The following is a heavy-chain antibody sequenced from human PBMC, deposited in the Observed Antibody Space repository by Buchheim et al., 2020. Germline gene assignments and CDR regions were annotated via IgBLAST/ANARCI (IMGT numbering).Heavy chain of an antibody. J-gene: IGHJ4*02. CDR1: GFTLTGYY. CDR3: ARTSSFDY. V-gene: IGHV1-2*02. Sequence: QVQLVQSGAEVKKPGASVKVSCKASGFTLTGYYMHWVRQAPGQGLEWMGWINPDSVGTNYAQKFQGRVTMTRDTSINTAYMELSSLTSDDSAVYYCARTSSFDYWGQGTL. CDR2: INPDSVGT.